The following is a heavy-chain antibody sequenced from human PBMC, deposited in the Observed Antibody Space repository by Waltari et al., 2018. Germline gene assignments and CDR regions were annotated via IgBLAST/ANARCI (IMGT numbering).Heavy chain of an antibody. J-gene: IGHJ4*02. V-gene: IGHV4-34*02. CDR2: INHDGYT. Sequence: QVQLQQWGAGLLKPSETLSLTCTVYGGSFSGYYWSWIRQPPGRGLEWIGEINHDGYTNDNPSLKSRVTISIETSKDQFYLRLTSLTAADTAVYYCAKSALWPTGVIDCWGQGTPVTVSS. CDR1: GGSFSGYY. D-gene: IGHD3-10*01. CDR3: AKSALWPTGVIDC.